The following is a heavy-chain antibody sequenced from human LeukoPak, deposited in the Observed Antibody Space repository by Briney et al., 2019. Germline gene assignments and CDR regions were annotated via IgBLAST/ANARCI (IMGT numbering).Heavy chain of an antibody. V-gene: IGHV1-69*04. CDR3: ARDPSPYYYDSSGYSLPYYFDY. CDR2: IIPILGIA. D-gene: IGHD3-22*01. Sequence: SVKGSCKASGGTFSSYAISWVRQAPGQGLEWMGRIIPILGIANYAQKFQGRVTITADKSTSTAYMELSSLRSEDTAVYYCARDPSPYYYDSSGYSLPYYFDYWGQGTLVTVSS. CDR1: GGTFSSYA. J-gene: IGHJ4*02.